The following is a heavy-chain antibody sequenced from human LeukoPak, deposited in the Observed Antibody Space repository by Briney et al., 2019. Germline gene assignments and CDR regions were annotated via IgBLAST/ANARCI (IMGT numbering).Heavy chain of an antibody. CDR1: GFTFSSYA. D-gene: IGHD1-1*01. Sequence: GGSLRLSCAASGFTFSSYAMSWVRQDPGKGLEWLSAISGSGGSTYYKDSVQGRFTISRDNSKNTLYLQMNSLRAEDTAVYYCARRQGGTTFDYWGQGTLVTVSS. CDR2: ISGSGGST. V-gene: IGHV3-23*01. CDR3: ARRQGGTTFDY. J-gene: IGHJ4*02.